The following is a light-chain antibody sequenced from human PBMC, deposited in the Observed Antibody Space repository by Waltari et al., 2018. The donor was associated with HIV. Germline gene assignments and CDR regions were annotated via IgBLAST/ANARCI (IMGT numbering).Light chain of an antibody. CDR2: VNGDGTY. J-gene: IGLJ3*02. V-gene: IGLV4-69*01. CDR3: QTWDSGIRV. CDR1: SGHSSYA. Sequence: QLVLTQSASASASLGASVKLTCTLSSGHSSYAIAWHQQQAEKGPRYLMKVNGDGTYIKGDGIPDRFSGSSSEAERYLTISSLQSEDEADYDCQTWDSGIRVFGGGTKLTVL.